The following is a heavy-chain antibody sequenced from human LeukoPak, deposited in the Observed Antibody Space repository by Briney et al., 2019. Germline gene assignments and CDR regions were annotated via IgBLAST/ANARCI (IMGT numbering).Heavy chain of an antibody. CDR2: IIPVFNTP. CDR1: GDTFSTYD. Sequence: SVKVSCTASGDTFSTYDITWVRQAPGQGLEWMGGIIPVFNTPNYAQKFQGRVTITTDASTHTSYMELSSLRSDDTAVYYCARVDRLYFYMDVWGKGTTVTVSS. V-gene: IGHV1-69*05. J-gene: IGHJ6*03. CDR3: ARVDRLYFYMDV.